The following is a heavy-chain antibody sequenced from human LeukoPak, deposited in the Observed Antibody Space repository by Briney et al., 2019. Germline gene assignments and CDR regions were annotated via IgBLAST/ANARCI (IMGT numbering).Heavy chain of an antibody. CDR2: INPSGGST. CDR1: GYTFTSYY. Sequence: ASVKVSCKASGYTFTSYYMHWVRQAPGQGLEWMGIINPSGGSTSYAQKFQGRVTMTRDTSTSTVYMELSSLRSEDTAVYYCARDLPRPPSGYPLGWFDPWGQGTLVTVSS. V-gene: IGHV1-46*01. CDR3: ARDLPRPPSGYPLGWFDP. J-gene: IGHJ5*02. D-gene: IGHD3-22*01.